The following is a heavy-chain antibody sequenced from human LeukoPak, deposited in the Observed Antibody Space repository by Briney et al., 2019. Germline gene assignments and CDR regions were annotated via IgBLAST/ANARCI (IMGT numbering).Heavy chain of an antibody. Sequence: GASVKVSCKASGYTFTSYGISWVRQAPGQGLEWMGGIIPIFGTANYAQKFQGRVTITADESTSTAYMELSSLRSEDTAVYYCARDARSGDDYQYYFDYWGQGTLVTVSS. CDR1: GYTFTSYG. D-gene: IGHD3-16*01. J-gene: IGHJ4*02. CDR3: ARDARSGDDYQYYFDY. CDR2: IIPIFGTA. V-gene: IGHV1-69*13.